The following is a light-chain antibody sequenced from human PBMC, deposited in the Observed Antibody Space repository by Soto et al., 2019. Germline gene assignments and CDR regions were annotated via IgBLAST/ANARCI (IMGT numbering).Light chain of an antibody. J-gene: IGKJ1*01. CDR2: GAA. V-gene: IGKV3-15*01. Sequence: EIVLTQSPATLSLSPGERATLSCRASQSVSSNLAWYQQKPGQAPRLLIYGAATRATGIPARFRGSGSGTEFTLTISSLQSEDVAVYYCQRYNNWTPETFGQGIKVDIK. CDR1: QSVSSN. CDR3: QRYNNWTPET.